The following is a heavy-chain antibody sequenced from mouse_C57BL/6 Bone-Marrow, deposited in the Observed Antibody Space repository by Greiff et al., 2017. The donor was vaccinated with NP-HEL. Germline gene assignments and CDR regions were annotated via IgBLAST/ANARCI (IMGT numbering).Heavy chain of an antibody. CDR1: GYTFTSYW. D-gene: IGHD2-1*01. V-gene: IGHV1-52*01. CDR3: ARLYYGNLDY. J-gene: IGHJ2*01. CDR2: IDPSDSET. Sequence: QVQLQQPGAELVRPGSSVKLSCKASGYTFTSYWMHWVKQRPIQGLEWIGNIDPSDSETPYNQKFKDKATLTVDKSSSTAYMQLSSLTSEDAAVYYCARLYYGNLDYWGQGTTRTVSS.